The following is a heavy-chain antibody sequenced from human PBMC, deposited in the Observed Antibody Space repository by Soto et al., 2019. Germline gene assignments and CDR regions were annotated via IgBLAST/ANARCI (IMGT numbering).Heavy chain of an antibody. CDR3: ARDSGYSYGPLDY. CDR2: ISSSSTI. D-gene: IGHD5-18*01. J-gene: IGHJ4*02. Sequence: GGSLRLSRAASGFTFSSYSMNWVRQAPGKGLEWVSYISSSSTIYYADSVEGRFTISRDNAKNSLYLQMNSLRAEDTAVYYCARDSGYSYGPLDYWGQGTLVTVS. V-gene: IGHV3-48*01. CDR1: GFTFSSYS.